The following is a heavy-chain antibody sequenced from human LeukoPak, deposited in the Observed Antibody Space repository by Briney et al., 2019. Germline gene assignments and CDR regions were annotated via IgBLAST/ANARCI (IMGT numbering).Heavy chain of an antibody. D-gene: IGHD3-22*01. CDR2: IYYRGST. J-gene: IGHJ5*02. V-gene: IGHV4-59*01. CDR3: ARVGYYPGGVIWFEP. Sequence: PSETLSLTCTVYGGSISSYYWSWVRQPPGKGLEWIGYIYYRGSTNSNTSLKSRITISEDTPKNQFSLKLSSVTPAATPVYYGARVGYYPGGVIWFEPWRQGTLVSVPS. CDR1: GGSISSYY.